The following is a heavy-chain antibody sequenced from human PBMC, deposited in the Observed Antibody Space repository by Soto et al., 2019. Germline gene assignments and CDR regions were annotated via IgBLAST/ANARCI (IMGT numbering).Heavy chain of an antibody. J-gene: IGHJ6*02. CDR1: GFTFSGSA. D-gene: IGHD4-4*01. CDR3: SGGQNDYNYYYYYPMDV. CDR2: IRSKPNNYAT. Sequence: GGSLRLSCADSGFTFSGSARHWVRQAPGKGLEWVGRIRSKPNNYATAYAASVKGRFSISRDDSKNTAYLQVNGLKTEDTAVYYCSGGQNDYNYYYYYPMDVWGRGTTVTVSS. V-gene: IGHV3-73*01.